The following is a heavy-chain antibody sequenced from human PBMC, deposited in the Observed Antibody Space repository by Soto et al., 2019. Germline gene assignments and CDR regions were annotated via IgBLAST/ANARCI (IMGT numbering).Heavy chain of an antibody. CDR1: GYTFTDSY. Sequence: QVQLVQSGAEVKEPGASVRLSCKASGYTFTDSYIHWVRQAPGQGLEWMGVINPVGGSTTYIQKFEGRVTLTRDMSMPTVHMVLSALRSDDTATYYCARDEGAAMGFQYWGQGTPVNVFS. V-gene: IGHV1-46*01. CDR3: ARDEGAAMGFQY. D-gene: IGHD5-18*01. J-gene: IGHJ4*02. CDR2: INPVGGST.